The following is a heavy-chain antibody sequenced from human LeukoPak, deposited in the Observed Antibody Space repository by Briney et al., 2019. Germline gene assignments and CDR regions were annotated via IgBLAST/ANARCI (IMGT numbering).Heavy chain of an antibody. J-gene: IGHJ4*02. CDR1: GYTFTGYY. Sequence: GASVKVSCKASGYTFTGYYMHWVRQAPGQGLEWMGWINPNSGGTNYAQKFQGRVTMTRDTSISTAYMELSRLRSDDTAVYYCARTYYYGSGSYYVYWGQGTLVTVSS. V-gene: IGHV1-2*02. CDR3: ARTYYYGSGSYYVY. CDR2: INPNSGGT. D-gene: IGHD3-10*01.